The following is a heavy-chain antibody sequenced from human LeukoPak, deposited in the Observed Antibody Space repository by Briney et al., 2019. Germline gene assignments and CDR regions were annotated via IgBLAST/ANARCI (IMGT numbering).Heavy chain of an antibody. D-gene: IGHD6-19*01. V-gene: IGHV4-34*01. CDR3: ARGPWRSSGWRSFDY. J-gene: IGHJ4*02. CDR1: GGSFSGYY. CDR2: INLSGST. Sequence: SETLSLTCAVYGGSFSGYYWTWIRQPPGKGLEWIGEINLSGSTNYNPSLNSRVTISVDTSKNQFSLKLSSVTAADTAVYYCARGPWRSSGWRSFDYWGQGTLVTVSS.